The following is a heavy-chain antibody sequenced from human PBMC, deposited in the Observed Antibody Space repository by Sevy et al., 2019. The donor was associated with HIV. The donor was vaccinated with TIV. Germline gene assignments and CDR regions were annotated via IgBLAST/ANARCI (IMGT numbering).Heavy chain of an antibody. CDR1: GFTFSSYN. J-gene: IGHJ6*02. CDR2: ISSSSNYI. D-gene: IGHD2-15*01. V-gene: IGHV3-21*01. Sequence: GGSLRLSCAASGFTFSSYNMNWVRQAPGKGLEWVSSISSSSNYINYADSVKGRFTIARENAKNSLYLETNTLRAEDTAVYYCARVVAYCSGGTCFPGYYYGMDVWGQGTTVTVS. CDR3: ARVVAYCSGGTCFPGYYYGMDV.